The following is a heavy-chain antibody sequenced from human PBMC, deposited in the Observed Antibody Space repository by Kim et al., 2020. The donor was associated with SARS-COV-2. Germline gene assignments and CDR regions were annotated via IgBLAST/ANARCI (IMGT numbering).Heavy chain of an antibody. CDR3: AGDLLGENWFDP. V-gene: IGHV4-31*03. J-gene: IGHJ5*02. CDR2: IYYSGST. Sequence: SETLSLTCTVSGGSISSGGYYWSWIRQHPGKGLEWIGYIYYSGSTYYNPSLKSRVTISVDTSKNQFSLKLSSVTAADTAVYYCAGDLLGENWFDPWGQATLVTVSS. D-gene: IGHD3-10*01. CDR1: GGSISSGGYY.